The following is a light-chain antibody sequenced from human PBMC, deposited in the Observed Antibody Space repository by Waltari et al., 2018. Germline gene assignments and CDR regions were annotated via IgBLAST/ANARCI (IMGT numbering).Light chain of an antibody. Sequence: QSALTQPPSASGTPGQRVTISCSGSSSSIKTNHVNWYQHLPGTAPKLLIYSNTQRTSVVPGRFSGSTSGTSASLAISGPQSEDEGDYYCAVWDDSLDGLVFGGGTKLTVL. CDR1: SSSIKTNH. CDR2: SNT. J-gene: IGLJ2*01. V-gene: IGLV1-44*01. CDR3: AVWDDSLDGLV.